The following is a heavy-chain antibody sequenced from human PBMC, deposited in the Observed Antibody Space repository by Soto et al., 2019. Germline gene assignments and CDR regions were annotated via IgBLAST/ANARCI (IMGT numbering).Heavy chain of an antibody. Sequence: PSETLSLTCTVSGGSISSSSYYWGWIRQPPGKGLEWIGSIYYSGSTYYNPSLKSRVTISVDTSKNQFSLKLSSVTAADTAVYYCAAQAVVAATINKRLNWYFDLWGRGTLVTVSS. V-gene: IGHV4-39*01. D-gene: IGHD2-15*01. CDR3: AAQAVVAATINKRLNWYFDL. J-gene: IGHJ2*01. CDR2: IYYSGST. CDR1: GGSISSSSYY.